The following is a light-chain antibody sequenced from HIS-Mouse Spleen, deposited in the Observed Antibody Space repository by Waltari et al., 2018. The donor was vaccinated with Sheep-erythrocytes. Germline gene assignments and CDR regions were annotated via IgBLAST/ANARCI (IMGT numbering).Light chain of an antibody. V-gene: IGLV3-1*01. CDR2: QDS. CDR3: QAWDSSTAV. Sequence: SYELTQPPSVSVSPGQTASITCSGEQLGAKYACWYQQKPGQSPVLVIYQDSKRPSGIPERFSGSNSGNTATLTISGTQAMDEADYYCQAWDSSTAVFGGGTKLTVL. CDR1: QLGAKY. J-gene: IGLJ2*01.